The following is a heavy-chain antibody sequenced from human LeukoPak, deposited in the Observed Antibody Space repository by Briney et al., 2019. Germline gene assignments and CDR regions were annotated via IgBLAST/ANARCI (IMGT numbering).Heavy chain of an antibody. D-gene: IGHD3-10*01. CDR1: GFTFSSYA. V-gene: IGHV3-30-3*01. Sequence: GSLRLSCAASGFTFSSYAMHWVRQAPGKGLEWVAVISYDGSNKYYADSVKGRFTISRDNSKNTLYLQMNSLRAEDTAVYYCARDDSASGTAGAFDIWGQGTMVTVSS. CDR3: ARDDSASGTAGAFDI. CDR2: ISYDGSNK. J-gene: IGHJ3*02.